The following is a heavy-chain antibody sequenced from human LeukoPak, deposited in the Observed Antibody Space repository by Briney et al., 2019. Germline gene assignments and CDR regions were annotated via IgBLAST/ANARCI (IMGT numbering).Heavy chain of an antibody. CDR2: INPNSGGT. Sequence: ASVKVSCKASGYTFTSYGISWVRQAPGQGLEWMGWINPNSGGTNYAQKFQGRVTMTRDTSISTAYMELSRLRSDDTAVYYCARDYYDSSGYYLGYYFDYWGQGTLVTVSS. CDR3: ARDYYDSSGYYLGYYFDY. V-gene: IGHV1-2*02. J-gene: IGHJ4*02. CDR1: GYTFTSYG. D-gene: IGHD3-22*01.